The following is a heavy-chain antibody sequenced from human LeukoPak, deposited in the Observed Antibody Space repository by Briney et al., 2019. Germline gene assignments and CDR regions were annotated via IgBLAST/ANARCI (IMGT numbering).Heavy chain of an antibody. D-gene: IGHD1-26*01. J-gene: IGHJ4*02. CDR2: IYYSGNT. V-gene: IGHV4-39*07. CDR3: ASGVVGAWDY. CDR1: GDSISTSNSY. Sequence: SETLSLTCTASGDSISTSNSYWGWIRQPPGKGLEWIGSIYYSGNTYYNPSLKSRVTMSVDTSKNQFSLKLSSVTAADTAVYYCASGVVGAWDYWGQGTLVTVSS.